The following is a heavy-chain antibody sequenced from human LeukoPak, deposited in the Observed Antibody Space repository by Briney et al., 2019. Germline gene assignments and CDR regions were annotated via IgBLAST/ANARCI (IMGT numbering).Heavy chain of an antibody. J-gene: IGHJ4*02. D-gene: IGHD1-1*01. V-gene: IGHV1-2*02. CDR3: ARGITTGAPY. CDR2: IDPNSGGT. CDR1: GYTFTGYY. Sequence: ASVKVSCKASGYTFTGYYIHWVRQAPGQGLEWMGWIDPNSGGTNYAQKFQGRVTMTRDTSISTAYMELSRLRSDGTAMYYCARGITTGAPYWGQGTLVTVSS.